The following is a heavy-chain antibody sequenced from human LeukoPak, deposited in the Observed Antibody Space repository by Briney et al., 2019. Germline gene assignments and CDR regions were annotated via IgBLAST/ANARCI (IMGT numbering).Heavy chain of an antibody. CDR3: ARDANYHDSRGENYFNC. D-gene: IGHD3-22*01. CDR2: IKRDGSDT. V-gene: IGHV3-7*01. J-gene: IGHJ4*02. Sequence: GGSLRLSCAASGFAFSSYWMSWVRQAPGKGLEWVANIKRDGSDTYYVDSVKGRFTISRDNAKNSLYLQLNSLRVEDTAVYYRARDANYHDSRGENYFNCWGQGTLVTVSS. CDR1: GFAFSSYW.